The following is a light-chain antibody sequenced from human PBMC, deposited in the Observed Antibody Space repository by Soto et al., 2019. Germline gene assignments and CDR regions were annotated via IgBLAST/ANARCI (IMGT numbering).Light chain of an antibody. CDR2: GTS. J-gene: IGKJ1*01. CDR1: QSVGRN. CDR3: QHYNNWPPWT. V-gene: IGKV3-15*01. Sequence: EIVMTQSPVALSVSPGESAALSCRASQSVGRNFAWYQQRPGQAPRVLIYGTSTRATGVPARFSGSGSGTQFTLTISSLQSEDFAVYYCQHYNNWPPWTFGQGTKVEIK.